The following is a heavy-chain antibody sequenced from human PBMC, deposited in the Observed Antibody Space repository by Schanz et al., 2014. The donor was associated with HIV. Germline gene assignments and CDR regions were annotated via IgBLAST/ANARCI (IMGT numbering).Heavy chain of an antibody. CDR3: AKSRGDSWPYGMDV. CDR1: GFIFSSYS. D-gene: IGHD4-17*01. V-gene: IGHV3-21*04. J-gene: IGHJ6*02. Sequence: EVQLVESGGGLVKPGGSLRLSCAASGFIFSSYSMNWVRQAPGKGLEWVSSISSGSSHIYNADSVKGRFTISRDNARNTLYLQMNSLRAEDTAVYYCAKSRGDSWPYGMDVWGQGTTVTVSS. CDR2: ISSGSSHI.